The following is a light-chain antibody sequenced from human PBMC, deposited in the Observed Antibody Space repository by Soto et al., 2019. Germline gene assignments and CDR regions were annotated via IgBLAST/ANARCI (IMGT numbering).Light chain of an antibody. CDR2: DAS. CDR1: QDITNF. J-gene: IGKJ3*01. Sequence: DIQMTQSPSSLSASVGDRVTITCQASQDITNFLNWYQQKPGKAPKLLIYDASNLETGVPSRFSGSGSGTHFTFTISSLKPEDIATYYCQQYDNLPLTFGPGTKVDI. V-gene: IGKV1-33*01. CDR3: QQYDNLPLT.